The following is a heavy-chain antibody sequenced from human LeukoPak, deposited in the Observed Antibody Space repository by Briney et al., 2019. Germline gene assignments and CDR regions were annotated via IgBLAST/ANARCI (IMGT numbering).Heavy chain of an antibody. D-gene: IGHD6-13*01. CDR2: IYYSGYT. Sequence: SETLSLTCTVSGGSISSYYWSWIRQPPGKGLEWIGYIYYSGYTNYNPSLKSRVTISVDTSKNQFSLKLSSVTAADTAVYCCAREGYSSSWYAYGMDVWGKGTTVTVSS. CDR3: AREGYSSSWYAYGMDV. V-gene: IGHV4-59*01. J-gene: IGHJ6*04. CDR1: GGSISSYY.